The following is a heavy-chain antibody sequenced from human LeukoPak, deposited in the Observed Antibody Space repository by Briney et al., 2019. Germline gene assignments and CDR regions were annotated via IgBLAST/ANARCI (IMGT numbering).Heavy chain of an antibody. CDR2: IRNKGNGGTT. CDR3: TTGSYHESSGYRFDY. V-gene: IGHV3-49*04. D-gene: IGHD3-22*01. J-gene: IGHJ4*02. Sequence: GGSLKLSCTTSGLTFGDNAMSWVRQAPGKGLEWVGFIRNKGNGGTTEYAASVKGRFTISRDDSESITYLQMNSLRTEDTAVYYCTTGSYHESSGYRFDYWGQGTLVTVSS. CDR1: GLTFGDNA.